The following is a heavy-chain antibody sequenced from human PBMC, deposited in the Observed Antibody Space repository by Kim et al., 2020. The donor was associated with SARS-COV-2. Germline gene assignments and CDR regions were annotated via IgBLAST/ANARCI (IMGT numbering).Heavy chain of an antibody. V-gene: IGHV1-69*13. CDR1: GGTFNSYA. Sequence: SVKVSCKASGGTFNSYAINWVRQAPGQGLEWMGGIIPIFGTANYAQKFQGRVTITADESTSIVYMELTSLTSEDTAVYYCAREAGYCGDDCSSYRYFDYWGQGTLVTVSS. CDR3: AREAGYCGDDCSSYRYFDY. CDR2: IIPIFGTA. J-gene: IGHJ4*02. D-gene: IGHD2-21*02.